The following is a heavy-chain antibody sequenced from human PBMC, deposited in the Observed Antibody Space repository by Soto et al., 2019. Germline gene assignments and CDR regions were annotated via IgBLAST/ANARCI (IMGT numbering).Heavy chain of an antibody. J-gene: IGHJ5*02. CDR1: GGSISSYY. Sequence: PSETLSLTCTVSGGSISSYYWSWIRQPPGKGLEWIGYIYYSGSTNYNPSLKSRVTISVDTSKNQFSLKLSSVTAADTAVYYCERAGLDTMVRGVPLDPWGQGTLVTVSS. V-gene: IGHV4-59*01. D-gene: IGHD3-10*01. CDR3: ERAGLDTMVRGVPLDP. CDR2: IYYSGST.